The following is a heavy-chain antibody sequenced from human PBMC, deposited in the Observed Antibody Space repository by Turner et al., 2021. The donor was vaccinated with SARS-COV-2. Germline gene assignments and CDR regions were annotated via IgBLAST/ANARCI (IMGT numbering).Heavy chain of an antibody. Sequence: QVQPVESGGGVVHPGRSLRLSCAASGFTFSSYAMHWVRQAPGKGLEWVAGISYDGSNKYYADSVKGRFTISRDNSKNKLYLQMSSLRAEDTAVYYCARDSSLGGSGWPIDYWGQGTLVTVSS. CDR1: GFTFSSYA. D-gene: IGHD6-19*01. CDR2: ISYDGSNK. CDR3: ARDSSLGGSGWPIDY. J-gene: IGHJ4*02. V-gene: IGHV3-30-3*01.